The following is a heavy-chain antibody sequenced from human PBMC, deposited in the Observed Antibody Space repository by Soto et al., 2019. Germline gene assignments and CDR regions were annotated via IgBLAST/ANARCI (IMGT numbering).Heavy chain of an antibody. D-gene: IGHD4-4*01. CDR3: ARDSFTVTTSYYGMDV. Sequence: TGGSLRLSCAASGFTFSSYEMNWVRRAPGKGLEWVSYISSSGSTIYYADSVKGRFTISRDNAKNSLYLQMNSLRAEDTAVYYCARDSFTVTTSYYGMDVWGQGTTVTVSS. CDR1: GFTFSSYE. CDR2: ISSSGSTI. J-gene: IGHJ6*02. V-gene: IGHV3-48*03.